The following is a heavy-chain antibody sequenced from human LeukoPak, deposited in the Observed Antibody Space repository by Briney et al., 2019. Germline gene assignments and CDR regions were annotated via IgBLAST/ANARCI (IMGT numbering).Heavy chain of an antibody. CDR3: ARGSGYDFWSGQKKPLNWFDP. CDR2: IYTSGST. CDR1: GGSISSYY. D-gene: IGHD3-3*01. V-gene: IGHV4-4*07. Sequence: SETLSLTCTVSGGSISSYYWSWIRQPAGKGLEWIGRIYTSGSTNYNPSLKSRVTISVDTSKNQFSLKLSSVTAADTAVYYCARGSGYDFWSGQKKPLNWFDPWGQGTLVTVSS. J-gene: IGHJ5*02.